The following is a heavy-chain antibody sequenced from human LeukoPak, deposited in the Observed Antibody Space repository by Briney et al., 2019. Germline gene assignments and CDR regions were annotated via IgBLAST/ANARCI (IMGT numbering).Heavy chain of an antibody. CDR1: VYTFTCYF. Sequence: ASVKVSCKASVYTFTCYFMHWVRQAPGQGLEWMGWINPYSGDTNYAQKFQGRVTMTRDTTISTAFMELSRLRSDDTAGYYCARGKDHYYDSSGCPDCYYYTMDVWGQGTTVTVSS. CDR2: INPYSGDT. D-gene: IGHD3-22*01. V-gene: IGHV1-2*02. CDR3: ARGKDHYYDSSGCPDCYYYTMDV. J-gene: IGHJ6*02.